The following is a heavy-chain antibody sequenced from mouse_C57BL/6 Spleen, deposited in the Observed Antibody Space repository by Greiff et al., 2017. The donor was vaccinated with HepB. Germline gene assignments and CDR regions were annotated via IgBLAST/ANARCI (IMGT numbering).Heavy chain of an antibody. CDR2: IYPSDSYT. J-gene: IGHJ1*03. CDR3: ARSPITTVVDTRWWYFDV. Sequence: VQLQQPGAELVKPGASVKLSCKASGYTFTSYWMQWVKQRPGQGLEWIGEIYPSDSYTTYNQTFKGKATLTVDTSSSTAYMQHSSLTSEDSAVYYGARSPITTVVDTRWWYFDVWGTGTTVTVSS. D-gene: IGHD1-1*01. V-gene: IGHV1-50*01. CDR1: GYTFTSYW.